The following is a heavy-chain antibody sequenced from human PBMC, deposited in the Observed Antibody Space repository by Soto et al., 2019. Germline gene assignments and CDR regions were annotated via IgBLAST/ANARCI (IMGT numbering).Heavy chain of an antibody. J-gene: IGHJ4*02. CDR1: GFTFSSYA. CDR3: AKAVLEVRGVIPYFDY. CDR2: ISGSGGST. Sequence: GGSLRLSCAASGFTFSSYAMSWVRQAPGKGLEWVSAISGSGGSTYYADSVKGRFTISRDNSKNTLYLQMNSLRAEDTAVYYCAKAVLEVRGVIPYFDYWGQGTLVTVSS. D-gene: IGHD3-10*01. V-gene: IGHV3-23*01.